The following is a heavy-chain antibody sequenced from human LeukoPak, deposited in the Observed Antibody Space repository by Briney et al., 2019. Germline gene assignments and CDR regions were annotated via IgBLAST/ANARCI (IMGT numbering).Heavy chain of an antibody. Sequence: ASVKVSCKASGYTFTSYGISWVRQASGQGLEWMGWISAYNGNTNYAQKLQGRVTMTTDTSTSTAYMELRSLRSDDTAVYYCARDLYSGSYLSAFDIWGQGTMVTVSS. CDR1: GYTFTSYG. CDR3: ARDLYSGSYLSAFDI. D-gene: IGHD1-26*01. V-gene: IGHV1-18*01. J-gene: IGHJ3*02. CDR2: ISAYNGNT.